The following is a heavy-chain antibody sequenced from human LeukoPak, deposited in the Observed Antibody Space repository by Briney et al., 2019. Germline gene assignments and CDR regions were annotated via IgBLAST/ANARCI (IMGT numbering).Heavy chain of an antibody. CDR2: INPSGGST. CDR1: GYTFTSYY. CDR3: ARVDSYGNRVDY. D-gene: IGHD5-18*01. V-gene: IGHV1-46*01. J-gene: IGHJ4*02. Sequence: ASVKVSXKASGYTFTSYYMHWVRQAPGQGLEWIGIINPSGGSTSYAQKFQGRVTMTRDTSTSTVYMELSSLRSEDTAVYYCARVDSYGNRVDYWGQGTLVTVSS.